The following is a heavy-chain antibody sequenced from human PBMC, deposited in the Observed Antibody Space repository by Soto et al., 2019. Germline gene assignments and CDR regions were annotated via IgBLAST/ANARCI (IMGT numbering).Heavy chain of an antibody. CDR1: GYTFTSYG. Sequence: QVQLVQSGAEVKKPGASVKVSCKASGYTFTSYGISWVRQAPGQGLEWMGWISAYNGNTNYAQKLQGRVTMTTDTSTITAYMELRSLRSDATALYYCASHYYDILTGYFDDWYFDLWGRGTLVTVSS. CDR2: ISAYNGNT. D-gene: IGHD3-9*01. CDR3: ASHYYDILTGYFDDWYFDL. J-gene: IGHJ2*01. V-gene: IGHV1-18*01.